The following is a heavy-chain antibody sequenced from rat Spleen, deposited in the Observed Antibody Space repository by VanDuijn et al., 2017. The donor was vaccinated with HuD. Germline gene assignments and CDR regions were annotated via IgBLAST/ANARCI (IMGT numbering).Heavy chain of an antibody. CDR3: ARHYYSSYYWYFDF. CDR2: ITGAGETT. CDR1: GFTFNNYW. V-gene: IGHV5-31*01. Sequence: EVQLVESGGGLVQPGGSLKLSCVASGFTFNNYWMTWIRQAPGKGLEWVATITGAGETTYYPDSVMGRFTISRDNAKSTLYLQMDSLRSEDTATYYCARHYYSSYYWYFDFWGPGTMVTVSS. D-gene: IGHD1-2*01. J-gene: IGHJ1*01.